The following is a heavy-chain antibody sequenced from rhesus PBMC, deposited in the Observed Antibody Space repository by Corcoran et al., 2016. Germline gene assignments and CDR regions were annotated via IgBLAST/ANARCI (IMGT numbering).Heavy chain of an antibody. D-gene: IGHD1-1*01. J-gene: IGHJ4*01. V-gene: IGHV4-76*01. CDR3: AKRAGPFDC. CDR1: GASISSGYD. Sequence: QVQLQESGPGVVKASETLSRTCAVSGASISSGYDWSWIRQPPGKGLEWVGYIYGIPGPPTYTPSLRNRVTISQGASRNQFSLKLMSVTAADTAVYYCAKRAGPFDCWGQGVLVTVSS. CDR2: IYGIPGPP.